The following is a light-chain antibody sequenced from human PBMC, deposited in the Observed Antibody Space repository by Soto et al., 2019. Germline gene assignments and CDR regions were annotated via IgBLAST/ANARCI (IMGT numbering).Light chain of an antibody. Sequence: SVLTQPPSGSGSPGQSVTISCTGTSSDVGSYNRVSWYQQSPGTAPKLMVSGVNNRPSGVPDRFSGSKSGNTASLTISGLQAEDEADYYCTSFTSSTHYVFGTGTKVTVL. CDR3: TSFTSSTHYV. CDR1: SSDVGSYNR. CDR2: GVN. V-gene: IGLV2-18*02. J-gene: IGLJ1*01.